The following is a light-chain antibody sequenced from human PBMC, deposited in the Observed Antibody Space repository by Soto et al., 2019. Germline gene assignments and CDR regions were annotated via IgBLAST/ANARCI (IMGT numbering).Light chain of an antibody. V-gene: IGLV2-23*02. J-gene: IGLJ1*01. CDR1: GSDVGAYNL. CDR3: CSYAGTVAYV. CDR2: EVN. Sequence: SVLTQPASVSGSPGQSITISCAGTGSDVGAYNLVSWYQQHPGKAPKLIMCEVNTRPSGISNRFSGSKSGDTASLTISGLQAEDEADYFCCSYAGTVAYVFGTGTKVTVL.